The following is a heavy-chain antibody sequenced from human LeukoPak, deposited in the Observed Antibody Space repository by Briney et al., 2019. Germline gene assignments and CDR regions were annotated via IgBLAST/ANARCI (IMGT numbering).Heavy chain of an antibody. CDR3: ARGALRFLEWGRDKIDAFNI. D-gene: IGHD3-3*01. CDR1: GYTFTSYG. CDR2: ISAYNGNT. Sequence: GASVKVSCKASGYTFTSYGISWVRQAPGQGLEWMGWISAYNGNTNYAQKLQGRVTMTTDTSTSTAYMELRSLRSDDTAVYYCARGALRFLEWGRDKIDAFNIWGQGTMVTVSS. J-gene: IGHJ3*02. V-gene: IGHV1-18*01.